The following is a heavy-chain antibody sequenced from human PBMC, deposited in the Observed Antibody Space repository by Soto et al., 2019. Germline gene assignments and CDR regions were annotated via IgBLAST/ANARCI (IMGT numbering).Heavy chain of an antibody. CDR3: ARGRGSGWFDP. V-gene: IGHV4-59*01. Sequence: SETLSLTCNVSGGSISTYYWSWIRQPPGKGLEWIGYIYYSGSTNYNPSLKSRVTISVDTSKNHFSLKLSSVTAADTAVYYCARGRGSGWFDPWGQGTPVNV. J-gene: IGHJ5*02. D-gene: IGHD3-10*01. CDR2: IYYSGST. CDR1: GGSISTYY.